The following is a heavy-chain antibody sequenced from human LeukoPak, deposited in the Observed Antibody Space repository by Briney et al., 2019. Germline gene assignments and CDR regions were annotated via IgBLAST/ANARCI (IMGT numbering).Heavy chain of an antibody. J-gene: IGHJ4*02. D-gene: IGHD3-22*01. Sequence: SETLSLTCAVYGXSFSGYYWSWIRQPPGKGLEWIGEINHSGSTNYNPSLKSRVTISVDTSKNQFSLKLSSATAADTAVYYCARAGDSSGYSDYWGQGTLVTVSS. CDR1: GXSFSGYY. V-gene: IGHV4-34*01. CDR2: INHSGST. CDR3: ARAGDSSGYSDY.